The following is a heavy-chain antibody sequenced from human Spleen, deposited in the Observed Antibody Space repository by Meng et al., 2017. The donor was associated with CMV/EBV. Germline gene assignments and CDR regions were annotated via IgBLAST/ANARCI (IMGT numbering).Heavy chain of an antibody. CDR2: IYSSGST. V-gene: IGHV4-39*07. CDR1: SSSY. J-gene: IGHJ6*02. CDR3: ARDRILPAASPEYYYYYGMDV. Sequence: SSSYWGWIRQPPGEGLEWIGSIYSSGSTYYNPSLKSRVTMSVDTSKNQFSLKLSSVTAADTAVYYCARDRILPAASPEYYYYYGMDVWGQGTTVTVS. D-gene: IGHD2-2*01.